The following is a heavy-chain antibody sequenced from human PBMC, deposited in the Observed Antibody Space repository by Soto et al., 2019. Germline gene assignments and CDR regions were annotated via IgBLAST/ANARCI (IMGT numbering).Heavy chain of an antibody. Sequence: EVQLVESGGGLVQPGGSLRLSCAPSGFTVSSNYMSWVRQAPGKGLEWVSVIYSDGSTHYADSVKGRFTISRDNSKNTLYLQMNSLRAEDTAVYYCAREAHNHGHGAVDYWGQGTLVTVSS. D-gene: IGHD1-1*01. J-gene: IGHJ4*02. V-gene: IGHV3-66*01. CDR2: IYSDGST. CDR3: AREAHNHGHGAVDY. CDR1: GFTVSSNY.